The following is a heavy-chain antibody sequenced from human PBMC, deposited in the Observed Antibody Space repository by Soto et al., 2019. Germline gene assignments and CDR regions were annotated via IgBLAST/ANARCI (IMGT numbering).Heavy chain of an antibody. J-gene: IGHJ6*03. V-gene: IGHV3-33*01. CDR1: GFTFSSYG. CDR2: IWYDGSNK. Sequence: GGSLRLSCAASGFTFSSYGMHWVRQAPGKGLEWVAVIWYDGSNKYYADSVKGRFTISRDNSKNTLYLQMNSLRAEDTAVYYCARAGVMITFGGVEYYYYYMDVWGKGTTVTVSS. CDR3: ARAGVMITFGGVEYYYYYMDV. D-gene: IGHD3-16*01.